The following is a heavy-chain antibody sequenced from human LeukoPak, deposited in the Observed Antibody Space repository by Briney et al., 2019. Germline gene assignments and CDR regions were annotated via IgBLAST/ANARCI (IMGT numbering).Heavy chain of an antibody. Sequence: SETLSLTCTVSGGSIGSGDCYWSWLRQPPGKGLEWIGYIYYSRSTYYNPSLKSRVTISVDTSKNQFSLKLSSVTAADTAVYYCARDGPWGIAVAGTLDYWGQGTLVTVSS. CDR3: ARDGPWGIAVAGTLDY. D-gene: IGHD6-19*01. V-gene: IGHV4-30-4*08. J-gene: IGHJ4*02. CDR2: IYYSRST. CDR1: GGSIGSGDCY.